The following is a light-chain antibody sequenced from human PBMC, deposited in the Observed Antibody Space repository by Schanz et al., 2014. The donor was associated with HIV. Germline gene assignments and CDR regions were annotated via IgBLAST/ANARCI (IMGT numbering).Light chain of an antibody. Sequence: QSALTQPASVSGSPGQSISISCTGTSGDVGSYNYVSWYQQHPGKAPKLMIYDVSNRPSGVSSRFSGSKSGNTASLTISGLQAEDEADYYCSSYATTKDLLFGGGTKLTVL. CDR2: DVS. V-gene: IGLV2-14*03. CDR3: SSYATTKDLL. J-gene: IGLJ2*01. CDR1: SGDVGSYNY.